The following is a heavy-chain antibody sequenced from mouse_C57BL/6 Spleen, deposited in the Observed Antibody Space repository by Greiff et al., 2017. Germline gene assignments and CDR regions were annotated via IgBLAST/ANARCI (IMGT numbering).Heavy chain of an antibody. CDR1: GYTFTSYW. D-gene: IGHD3-2*02. CDR3: ALLGAQADYFDY. J-gene: IGHJ2*01. Sequence: QVHVKQPGAELVKPGASVKLSCKASGYTFTSYWMHWVKQRPGRVLEWIGRIDPNSGGTKYNEKFKSKATLTVDKPSSTAYMQLSSLTSEDSAVYYCALLGAQADYFDYWGQGTTLTVSS. CDR2: IDPNSGGT. V-gene: IGHV1-72*01.